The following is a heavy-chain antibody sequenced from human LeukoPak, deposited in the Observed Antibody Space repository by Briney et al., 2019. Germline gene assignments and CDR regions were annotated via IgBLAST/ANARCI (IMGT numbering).Heavy chain of an antibody. J-gene: IGHJ3*02. V-gene: IGHV4-4*07. CDR2: IYTSAST. CDR3: ARGRYCSATICSGGDAFDI. D-gene: IGHD2-2*01. Sequence: SETLSLTCTVSGGSISNYYWSWLRQPAGKGLEWIGRIYTSASTNYNPSLKSRVTLSVDASKNQFSLGLSSLTAADTAVYYCARGRYCSATICSGGDAFDIWGQGTVVTVSS. CDR1: GGSISNYY.